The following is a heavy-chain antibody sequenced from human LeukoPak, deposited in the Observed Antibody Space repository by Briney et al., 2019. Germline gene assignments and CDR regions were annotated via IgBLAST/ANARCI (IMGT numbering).Heavy chain of an antibody. V-gene: IGHV4-59*01. CDR3: AGAGGSYPYYYYYYMDV. Sequence: SETLSLTCTVSGGSISSYYWSWIRQSPGKGLEWIGYIYYSGSTNYNPSLKSRVTISVDTSKNQFSLKLSSVTAADTAVYYCAGAGGSYPYYYYYYMDVWGKGTTVTVSS. J-gene: IGHJ6*03. CDR1: GGSISSYY. D-gene: IGHD1-26*01. CDR2: IYYSGST.